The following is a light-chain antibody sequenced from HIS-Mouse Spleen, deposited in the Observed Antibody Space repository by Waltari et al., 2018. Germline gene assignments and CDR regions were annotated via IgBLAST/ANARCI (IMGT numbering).Light chain of an antibody. CDR2: AAS. Sequence: DIQLTQSPSFLSASVGDSVTITCRASQGISSYLAWYQQKRGKAPKLLIYAASTLQSGVPSRFSGSGSGTEFTLTISSLQPEDFATYYCQQLNSYPQETFGGGTKVEIK. CDR1: QGISSY. CDR3: QQLNSYPQET. V-gene: IGKV1-9*01. J-gene: IGKJ4*01.